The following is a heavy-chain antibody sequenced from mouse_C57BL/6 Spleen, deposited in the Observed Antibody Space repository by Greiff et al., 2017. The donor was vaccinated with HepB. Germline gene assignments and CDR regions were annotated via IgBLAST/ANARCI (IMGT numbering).Heavy chain of an antibody. V-gene: IGHV1-15*01. CDR2: IDPETGGT. CDR3: TRSYGSTFYYFDY. J-gene: IGHJ2*01. Sequence: VHLVESGAELVRPGASVTLSCKASGYTFTDYEMHWVKQTPVHGLEWIGAIDPETGGTAYNQKFKGKAILTADKSSSTAYMELRSLTSEDSAVYYCTRSYGSTFYYFDYWGQGTTLTVSS. CDR1: GYTFTDYE. D-gene: IGHD1-1*01.